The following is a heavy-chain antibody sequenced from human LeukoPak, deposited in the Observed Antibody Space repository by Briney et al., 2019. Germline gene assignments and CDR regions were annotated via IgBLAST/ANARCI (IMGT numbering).Heavy chain of an antibody. CDR3: ARETHYYDGSGYLAASGYFDL. CDR2: ISSSGSTI. J-gene: IGHJ2*01. V-gene: IGHV3-11*04. CDR1: GITFSDYY. Sequence: GGSLRLSCAASGITFSDYYMSWIRQAPGKGLEWVSYISSSGSTIYYADSVKGRFTISRDNSKNTLYLQMNSLRAEDTAVYYCARETHYYDGSGYLAASGYFDLWGRGTLVTVSS. D-gene: IGHD3-22*01.